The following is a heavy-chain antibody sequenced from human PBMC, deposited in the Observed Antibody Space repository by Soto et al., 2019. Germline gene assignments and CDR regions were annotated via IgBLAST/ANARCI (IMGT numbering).Heavy chain of an antibody. J-gene: IGHJ4*02. CDR2: INQSGNT. CDR3: GSPGHVDY. Sequence: QVQLQQWGAGLLKTSETLSLTCAVYGGSFSGYYWSWIRQPPGKGLEWIGEINQSGNTKYNPSLKSRVTISVDTSKKQFSLKLSSVTAADTAAYYCGSPGHVDYWGQGTLVTVSS. CDR1: GGSFSGYY. V-gene: IGHV4-34*01.